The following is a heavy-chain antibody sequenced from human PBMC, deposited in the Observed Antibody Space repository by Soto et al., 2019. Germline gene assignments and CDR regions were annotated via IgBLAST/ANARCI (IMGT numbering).Heavy chain of an antibody. D-gene: IGHD6-13*01. Sequence: EVQLVESGGGWVQPGRSLRLSCAASGFTLDAYAMQWVRQAPGKGLEWVSGINYNSGSVGYADSVKGRFTISRDNAKNSLHLQMNSLRAEDTAVYYCAKDISLRGWVYLVVEYWGQGTLVTVSP. CDR1: GFTLDAYA. J-gene: IGHJ4*02. CDR2: INYNSGSV. CDR3: AKDISLRGWVYLVVEY. V-gene: IGHV3-9*01.